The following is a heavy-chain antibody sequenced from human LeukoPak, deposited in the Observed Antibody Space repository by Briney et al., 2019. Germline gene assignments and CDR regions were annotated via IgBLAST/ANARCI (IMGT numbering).Heavy chain of an antibody. J-gene: IGHJ4*02. CDR3: ASSSGSWYYFDY. D-gene: IGHD6-13*01. CDR2: IIPIFGTA. Sequence: SVKLSCKASGGTFSSYAISWVRQAPGQGLEWMGGIIPIFGTANYAQKFQGRVTITADESTSTAYMELSSLRSEDTAVYHCASSSGSWYYFDYWGQGTLVTVSS. CDR1: GGTFSSYA. V-gene: IGHV1-69*13.